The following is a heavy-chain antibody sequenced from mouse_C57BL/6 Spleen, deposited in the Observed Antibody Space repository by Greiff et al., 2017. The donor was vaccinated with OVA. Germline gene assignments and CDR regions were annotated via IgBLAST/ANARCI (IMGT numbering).Heavy chain of an antibody. CDR2: ISSGGSYT. CDR1: GFTFSSYG. Sequence: VQLKESGGDLVKPGGSLKLSCAASGFTFSSYGMSWVRQTPDKRLEWVATISSGGSYTYYPDSVKGRFTLSRDNAKNTLYLQMSSLKSEDTAMYDCARRIYDAMDYWGQGTSVTVAS. V-gene: IGHV5-6*01. J-gene: IGHJ4*01. CDR3: ARRIYDAMDY.